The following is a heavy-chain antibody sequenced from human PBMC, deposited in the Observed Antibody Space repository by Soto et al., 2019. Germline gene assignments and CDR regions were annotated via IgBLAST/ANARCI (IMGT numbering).Heavy chain of an antibody. V-gene: IGHV1-2*02. CDR3: ARTFWSGYFHFDY. CDR1: GYTFTGYY. Sequence: GASVKVSCKASGYTFTGYYMHWVRQAPGQGLEWMGWINPNSGGTNYAQKFQGRVTTTRDTSISTAYMELSRLRSDDTAVYYCARTFWSGYFHFDYWGQGTLVTVSS. CDR2: INPNSGGT. J-gene: IGHJ4*02. D-gene: IGHD3-3*01.